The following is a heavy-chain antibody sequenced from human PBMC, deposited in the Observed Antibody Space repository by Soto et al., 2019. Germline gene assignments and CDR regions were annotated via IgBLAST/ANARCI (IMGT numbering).Heavy chain of an antibody. Sequence: EVQLLESGGGLVQPGGSLRLSCAASGFTFSGAGMNWVRQPPGKGLEWVSSISSTTNYIYYADSMKGRFTVSRDNAKNSVYLDMNSLSAEDTAVYYCARESEDLTSNFDYWGQGTLVTVSS. J-gene: IGHJ4*02. CDR3: ARESEDLTSNFDY. CDR1: GFTFSGAG. CDR2: ISSTTNYI. V-gene: IGHV3-21*01.